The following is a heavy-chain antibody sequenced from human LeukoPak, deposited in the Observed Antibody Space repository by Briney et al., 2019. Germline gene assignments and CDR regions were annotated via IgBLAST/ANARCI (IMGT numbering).Heavy chain of an antibody. J-gene: IGHJ4*02. CDR2: INPNSGGT. CDR3: ARGPIVWGSYEPLGY. D-gene: IGHD3-16*01. Sequence: GASVKVSCKASGYTFTGYYMHWVRQAPGQGLEWMGWINPNSGGTNYAQKFQGWVTMTRDTSISTAYMELSRLRSDDTAVYYCARGPIVWGSYEPLGYWGQGTLVTVSS. CDR1: GYTFTGYY. V-gene: IGHV1-2*04.